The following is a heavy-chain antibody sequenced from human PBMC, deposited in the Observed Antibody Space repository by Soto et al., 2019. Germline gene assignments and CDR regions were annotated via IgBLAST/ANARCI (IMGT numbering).Heavy chain of an antibody. CDR3: ARGPYRNWFAP. V-gene: IGHV1-2*02. CDR2: INPNSGDT. Sequence: AASVKVSCKASGYTFTAYYIHWVRQAPGQGLEWMGWINPNSGDTTSARKFQGRVTMTRDTSITTVYMVLSRLRTDDTAVYYCARGPYRNWFAPWGQGTPVTVSS. D-gene: IGHD1-26*01. CDR1: GYTFTAYY. J-gene: IGHJ5*02.